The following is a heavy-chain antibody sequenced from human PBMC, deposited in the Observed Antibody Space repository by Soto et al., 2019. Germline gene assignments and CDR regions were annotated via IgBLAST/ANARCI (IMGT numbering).Heavy chain of an antibody. Sequence: SETLSLTCFVSGDSVTNYFWSWMRQPPGKGLEWIGHMYHGGRTNYSPSLKSRVTMSLDSSKNQFSLNLSSVTAADTAVYFCARDPGYCANGVCPIFDFWGKGVLVTVSS. V-gene: IGHV4-59*02. CDR1: GDSVTNYF. CDR3: ARDPGYCANGVCPIFDF. J-gene: IGHJ4*02. CDR2: MYHGGRT. D-gene: IGHD2-8*01.